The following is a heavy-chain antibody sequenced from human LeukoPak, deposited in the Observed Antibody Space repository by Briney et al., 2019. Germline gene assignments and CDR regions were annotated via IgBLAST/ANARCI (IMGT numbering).Heavy chain of an antibody. J-gene: IGHJ4*02. Sequence: GGSLRLSCAASGFTFSDYYMSWIRQAPGKGLEWVSYISGTTTTIYYADSVKGRFTISRDNAKNSLFLQMESLRAEDTAVYYCAREFLVGTYYFDYWGQGALVTVSS. CDR2: ISGTTTTI. D-gene: IGHD1-26*01. CDR1: GFTFSDYY. CDR3: AREFLVGTYYFDY. V-gene: IGHV3-11*01.